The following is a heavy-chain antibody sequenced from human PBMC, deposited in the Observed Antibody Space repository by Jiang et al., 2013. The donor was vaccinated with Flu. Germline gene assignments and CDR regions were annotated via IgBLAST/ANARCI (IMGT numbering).Heavy chain of an antibody. Sequence: GAEVKKPGASVKVSCKASGYTFTSYAMHWVRQAPGQRLEWMGWINAGNGNTKYSQKFQGRVTITRDTSASTAYMELSSLRSEDTAVYYCASFLGYSYDRYGMDVWGKGTTVTVSS. CDR3: ASFLGYSYDRYGMDV. V-gene: IGHV1-3*01. CDR2: INAGNGNT. J-gene: IGHJ6*04. CDR1: GYTFTSYA. D-gene: IGHD5-18*01.